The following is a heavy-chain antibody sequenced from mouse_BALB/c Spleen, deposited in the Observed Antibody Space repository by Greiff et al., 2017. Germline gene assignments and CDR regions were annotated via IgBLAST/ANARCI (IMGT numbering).Heavy chain of an antibody. D-gene: IGHD2-2*01. CDR3: ARWVSYFDY. V-gene: IGHV1S137*01. CDR2: ISTYYGDA. J-gene: IGHJ2*01. CDR1: GYTFTDYA. Sequence: VKLQESGAELVRPGVSVKISCKGSGYTFTDYAMHWVKQSHAKSLEWIGVISTYYGDASYNQKFKGKATMTVDKSSSTAYMELARLTSEDSAIYYCARWVSYFDYWGQGTTLTVSS.